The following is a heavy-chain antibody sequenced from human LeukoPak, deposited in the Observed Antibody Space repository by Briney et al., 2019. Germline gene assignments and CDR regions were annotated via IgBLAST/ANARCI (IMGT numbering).Heavy chain of an antibody. J-gene: IGHJ4*02. CDR1: GFTFSSYG. Sequence: GRSLRLSCAASGFTFSSYGMHWVRQAPGKGLEWVAVIWYDGSNKYYADSVKGRFTISRDNSKNTLYLQMNSLRAEDTAVYYCAREYDFWSGYYWASSGLAVDYWGQGTLVTVSS. V-gene: IGHV3-33*01. D-gene: IGHD3-3*01. CDR3: AREYDFWSGYYWASSGLAVDY. CDR2: IWYDGSNK.